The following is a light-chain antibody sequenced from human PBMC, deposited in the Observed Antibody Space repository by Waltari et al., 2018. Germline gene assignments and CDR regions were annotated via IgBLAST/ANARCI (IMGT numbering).Light chain of an antibody. CDR3: AAWDDSLSGRV. V-gene: IGLV1-47*01. CDR2: KNN. J-gene: IGLJ3*02. CDR1: NSNIGRHN. Sequence: QSVLTQPPSASGTPGQGVILSCSGGNSNIGRHNLYWYQHLPGTPPKLLIYKNNQRPSGVPERFSGSKSGTSASLAISGLRSEDEADYYCAAWDDSLSGRVFGGGTKLTVL.